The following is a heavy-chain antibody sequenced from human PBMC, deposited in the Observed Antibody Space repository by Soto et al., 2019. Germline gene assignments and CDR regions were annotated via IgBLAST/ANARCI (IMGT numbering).Heavy chain of an antibody. CDR3: ARATYYYDSSGYYNEYFQH. D-gene: IGHD3-22*01. CDR2: IYYSGST. J-gene: IGHJ1*01. Sequence: PSGTLSLTCTVSGGSISSGDYYWSWIRQPPGKGLEWIGYIYYSGSTYYNPSLKSRVTISVDTSKNQFSLKLSSVTAADTAVYYCARATYYYDSSGYYNEYFQHSGQGTLVTVSS. CDR1: GGSISSGDYY. V-gene: IGHV4-30-4*01.